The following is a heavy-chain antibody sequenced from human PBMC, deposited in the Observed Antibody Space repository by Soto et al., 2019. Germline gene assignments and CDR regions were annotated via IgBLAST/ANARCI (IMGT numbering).Heavy chain of an antibody. J-gene: IGHJ5*02. CDR2: ISDSGTT. D-gene: IGHD2-2*03. V-gene: IGHV4-59*12. CDR1: GGSIDSYD. Sequence: SETLSLTCTVVGGSIDSYDWSWIRQAPGQGLEWIGHISDSGTTNYNPPLGSRVTISVDTSRKSFSLKLSSVTAADTAVYFCARDRWMSRANWFDPWGPGTLVTVSS. CDR3: ARDRWMSRANWFDP.